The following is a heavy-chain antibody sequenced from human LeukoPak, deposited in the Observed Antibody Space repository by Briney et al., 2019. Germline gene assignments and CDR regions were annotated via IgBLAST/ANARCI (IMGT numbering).Heavy chain of an antibody. CDR2: ISSSSSYI. V-gene: IGHV3-21*01. D-gene: IGHD4-23*01. CDR3: ARDRGGIHRWGSDY. Sequence: PGGSLRLSCAASGFTFSSYSMNWVRQAPGKGLEWVSSISSSSSYIYYADSVKGRFTISRDNAKNSLYLQMNSLRAEDTAVYYCARDRGGIHRWGSDYWGQGTLVTVSS. CDR1: GFTFSSYS. J-gene: IGHJ4*02.